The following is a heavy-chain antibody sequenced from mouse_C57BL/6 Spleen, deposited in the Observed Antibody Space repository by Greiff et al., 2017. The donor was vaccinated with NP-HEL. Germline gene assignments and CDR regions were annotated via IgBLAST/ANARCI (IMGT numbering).Heavy chain of an antibody. CDR1: GYTFTSYW. D-gene: IGHD1-1*01. J-gene: IGHJ2*01. CDR3: ATRITTVVVHDY. V-gene: IGHV1-69*01. CDR2: IDPSDSYT. Sequence: QVQLQQPGAELVMPGASVKLSCKASGYTFTSYWMHWVKQRPGQGLEWIGEIDPSDSYTNYNQKFKGKSTLTVDKSSSTAYMQLSSLTSEDSAVYYCATRITTVVVHDYWGQGTTLTVSS.